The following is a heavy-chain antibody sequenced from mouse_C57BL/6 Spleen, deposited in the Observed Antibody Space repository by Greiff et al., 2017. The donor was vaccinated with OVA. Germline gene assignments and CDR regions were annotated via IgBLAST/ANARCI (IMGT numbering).Heavy chain of an antibody. V-gene: IGHV1-82*01. D-gene: IGHD2-3*01. CDR2: IYPGDGDT. CDR3: ASSGGYYACAMDY. Sequence: VQLQQSGPELVKPGASVKISCKASGYAFSSSWMNWVKQRPGKGLEWIGRIYPGDGDTNYNVKFKGKATLTADKSSSTAYMQLSSLTSEDSAVYSGASSGGYYACAMDYWGQGTSVTVSA. J-gene: IGHJ4*01. CDR1: GYAFSSSW.